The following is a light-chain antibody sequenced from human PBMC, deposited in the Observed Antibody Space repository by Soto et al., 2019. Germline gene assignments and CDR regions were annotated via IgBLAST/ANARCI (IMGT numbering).Light chain of an antibody. CDR1: QNIRGW. J-gene: IGKJ3*01. CDR3: QQYKDYPFT. Sequence: DIQMTQSTSTLSASVGDRVSITCRASQNIRGWLAWYQQKPGKAPKLLIYDGSSLQSGVPSRFSGRESGAEFTLTISGLQPDDFATYYCQQYKDYPFTFGPGTKVETK. CDR2: DGS. V-gene: IGKV1-5*01.